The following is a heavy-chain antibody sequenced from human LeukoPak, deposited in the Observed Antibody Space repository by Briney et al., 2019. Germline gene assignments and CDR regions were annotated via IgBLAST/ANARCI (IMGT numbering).Heavy chain of an antibody. J-gene: IGHJ4*02. Sequence: SETLSLTCAVYGGSLSGYYWSLIRQPPGKGLAWIGEINHSGSTNYNPSLKSRVTISIDTSKNQFSLKLSSVTAADTAVYDCARGDPYYHGSGSYSPYYFDYWGQGTLVTVSS. V-gene: IGHV4-34*01. CDR2: INHSGST. CDR1: GGSLSGYY. CDR3: ARGDPYYHGSGSYSPYYFDY. D-gene: IGHD3-10*01.